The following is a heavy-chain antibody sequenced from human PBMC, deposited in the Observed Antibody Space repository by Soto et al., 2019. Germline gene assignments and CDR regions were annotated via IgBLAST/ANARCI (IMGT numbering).Heavy chain of an antibody. Sequence: QVQLVQSGAEVKKPGASVKVSCKASGGTFSSYAISWVRQAPGQGLEWMGGIIPIFGTANYAQKCQGRVTITADEYTSTDYMELSSLRSEDTALYYCARGPMTTVPVVLEYWGHGTLVTVYS. CDR1: GGTFSSYA. CDR3: ARGPMTTVPVVLEY. D-gene: IGHD4-17*01. V-gene: IGHV1-69*01. CDR2: IIPIFGTA. J-gene: IGHJ4*01.